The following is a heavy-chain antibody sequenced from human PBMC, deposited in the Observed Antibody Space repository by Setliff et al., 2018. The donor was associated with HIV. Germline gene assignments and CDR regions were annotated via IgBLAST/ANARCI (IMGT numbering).Heavy chain of an antibody. Sequence: PSETLSLTCTVSGGSVSSSDHYWSWIRQSPGNGLEWIGYIHYSGSTYYNPSLKSRVTISVDTSQNQFSLRLTSVTAADTAVYYCARPLTTSYNFWGDAFALWGQGTMGTVSS. V-gene: IGHV4-30-4*01. CDR3: ARPLTTSYNFWGDAFAL. CDR1: GGSVSSSDHY. CDR2: IHYSGST. J-gene: IGHJ3*01. D-gene: IGHD3-3*01.